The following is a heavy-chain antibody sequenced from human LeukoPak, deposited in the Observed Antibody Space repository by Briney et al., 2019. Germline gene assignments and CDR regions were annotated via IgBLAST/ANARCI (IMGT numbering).Heavy chain of an antibody. CDR2: IHYSGST. CDR1: GDSISTYY. J-gene: IGHJ4*02. Sequence: SETLSLTCTVSGDSISTYYWSWIRQPPGKGLEWIAYIHYSGSTDYNPSLRSRVTISVDTSKNQFSLKLSSVTAADTAVYYCARLIAAAGSFDYWGQGILVTVSS. V-gene: IGHV4-59*01. D-gene: IGHD6-13*01. CDR3: ARLIAAAGSFDY.